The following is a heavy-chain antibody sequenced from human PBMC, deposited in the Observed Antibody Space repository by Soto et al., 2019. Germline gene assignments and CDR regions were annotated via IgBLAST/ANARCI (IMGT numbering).Heavy chain of an antibody. CDR3: AKVGYCGGDCYFGPNDY. D-gene: IGHD2-21*02. CDR2: ISGSGGST. Sequence: PGGSLRLSCAASGFTFSSYAMSWVRQAPGKGLEWVSAISGSGGSTYYADSVKGRFTISRDNSKNTLYLQMNSLRAEDTAVYYCAKVGYCGGDCYFGPNDYWGQGTLVTVSS. CDR1: GFTFSSYA. V-gene: IGHV3-23*01. J-gene: IGHJ4*02.